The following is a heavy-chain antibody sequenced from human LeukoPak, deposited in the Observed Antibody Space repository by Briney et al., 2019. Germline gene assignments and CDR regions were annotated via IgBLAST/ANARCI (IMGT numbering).Heavy chain of an antibody. CDR1: GFTFSSYD. Sequence: GGSLRLSCAASGFTFSSYDIHWVRQAPDKGLEWVAVISYDGSNKYYAASVKGRFTISRDNSKNTLYLQMNSLRAEDTAVYYCAKVYSSGWYGYFDYWGQGTLVTVSS. D-gene: IGHD6-19*01. CDR3: AKVYSSGWYGYFDY. V-gene: IGHV3-30*18. CDR2: ISYDGSNK. J-gene: IGHJ4*02.